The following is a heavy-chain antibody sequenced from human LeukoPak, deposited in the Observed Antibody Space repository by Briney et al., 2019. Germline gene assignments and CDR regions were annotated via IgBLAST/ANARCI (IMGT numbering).Heavy chain of an antibody. CDR3: AKILVPAASQYHWFAS. Sequence: SETLCLTCGVYGVSFSGYYLTWIRQPPGKGLEWIGEISYSGSTNHNPSPKSPVTIAIDTSKHQFCLKLSSVPAADTDVYYRAKILVPAASQYHWFASWSQGTLVTVPS. V-gene: IGHV4-34*01. D-gene: IGHD2-2*01. J-gene: IGHJ5*01. CDR2: ISYSGST. CDR1: GVSFSGYY.